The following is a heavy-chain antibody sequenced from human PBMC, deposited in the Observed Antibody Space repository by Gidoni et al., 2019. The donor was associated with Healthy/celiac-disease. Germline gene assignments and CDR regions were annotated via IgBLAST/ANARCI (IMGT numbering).Heavy chain of an antibody. CDR2: ISGSGGST. CDR3: AKWAGATYYYGMDV. D-gene: IGHD1-26*01. J-gene: IGHJ6*01. CDR1: GFTFRSYA. V-gene: IGHV3-23*01. Sequence: EVQLLESGGGLVQPGGSLSLSCAASGFTFRSYAMIWCRQAPGNGLEWVAAISGSGGSTYYADSVKGRFTISRDNSKNTLYLQMNSLRAEDTAVYYCAKWAGATYYYGMDVWGQGTTVTVSS.